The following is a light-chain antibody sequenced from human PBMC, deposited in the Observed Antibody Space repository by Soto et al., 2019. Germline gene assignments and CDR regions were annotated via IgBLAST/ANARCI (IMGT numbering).Light chain of an antibody. J-gene: IGLJ1*01. CDR3: CSYAGNYPFV. V-gene: IGLV2-11*01. Sequence: QSALTQPRSVSGSPGQSVTISCTGTSSDVGGYDYVSWYQHHPGKAPKLIIYDVSKRPSGVPDRFSGSKSGNSASLTISGLQAEDEADYYCCSYAGNYPFVFGTGTKLTVL. CDR2: DVS. CDR1: SSDVGGYDY.